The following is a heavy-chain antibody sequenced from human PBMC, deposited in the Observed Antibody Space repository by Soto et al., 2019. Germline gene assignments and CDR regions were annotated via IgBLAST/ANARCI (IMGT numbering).Heavy chain of an antibody. Sequence: GGSLRLSCAASGFTFSTYAMSWVRQAPGEGPEWVSSITESGSPTYYAVSVKGRFTISRDNSKNNLYLQLNGLRAEDTALYYCAKGGMSTTGLEYWGQGTLVTVSS. D-gene: IGHD1-1*01. J-gene: IGHJ4*02. CDR3: AKGGMSTTGLEY. V-gene: IGHV3-23*01. CDR1: GFTFSTYA. CDR2: ITESGSPT.